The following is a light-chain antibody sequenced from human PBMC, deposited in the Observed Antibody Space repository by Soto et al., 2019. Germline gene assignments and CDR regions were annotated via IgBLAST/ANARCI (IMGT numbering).Light chain of an antibody. CDR2: GAS. CDR1: QSISSN. CDR3: QQYNNWRSYT. V-gene: IGKV3-15*01. J-gene: IGKJ2*01. Sequence: EIVMTQSPATLSVSPGERATLSCRASQSISSNLAWYQQKPGQAPRLLIYGASTRATGIPDRFSGSGSGTDFTLTISSLQSEDFAVYFCQQYNNWRSYTFGQGTKV.